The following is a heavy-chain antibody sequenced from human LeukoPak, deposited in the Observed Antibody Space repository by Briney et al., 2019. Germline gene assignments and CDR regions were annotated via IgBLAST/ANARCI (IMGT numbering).Heavy chain of an antibody. CDR2: ISTDGSST. D-gene: IGHD6-19*01. CDR3: VKTIAVPGAFDY. Sequence: GGSLRLSCAASGFTFSRYWMHWLRQAPGKGLVWVSRISTDGSSTSYADSVKGRFTISRDNGKNTLYLQMNSLRAEDTAVYYCVKTIAVPGAFDYWGQGTLVTVSS. CDR1: GFTFSRYW. V-gene: IGHV3-74*01. J-gene: IGHJ4*02.